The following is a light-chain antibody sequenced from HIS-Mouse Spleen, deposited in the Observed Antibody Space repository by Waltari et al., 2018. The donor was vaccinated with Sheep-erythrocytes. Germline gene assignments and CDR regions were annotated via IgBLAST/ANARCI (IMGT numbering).Light chain of an antibody. V-gene: IGKV3-11*01. Sequence: EIVLTQSPATLSLSPGERATLSCRASQSVSSYLAWYQQKPGQAPRLLIYDASNMATGIPARFSGSGSGTDFTLTISSLEPEDFAVYYCQQRSNWYTFCQGTKLEIK. J-gene: IGKJ2*01. CDR3: QQRSNWYT. CDR1: QSVSSY. CDR2: DAS.